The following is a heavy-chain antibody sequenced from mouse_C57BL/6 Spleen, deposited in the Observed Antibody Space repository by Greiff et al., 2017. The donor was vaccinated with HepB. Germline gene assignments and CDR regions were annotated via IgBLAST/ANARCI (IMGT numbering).Heavy chain of an antibody. D-gene: IGHD2-1*01. Sequence: EVKLMESGGGLVKPGGSLKLSCAASGFTFSDYGMHWVRQAPEKGLEWVAYISSGSSTIYYADTVKGRFTISRDNAKNTLFLQMTSLRSEDTAMYYCARSIYYGNYYWYFDVWGTGTTVTVSS. J-gene: IGHJ1*03. V-gene: IGHV5-17*01. CDR3: ARSIYYGNYYWYFDV. CDR1: GFTFSDYG. CDR2: ISSGSSTI.